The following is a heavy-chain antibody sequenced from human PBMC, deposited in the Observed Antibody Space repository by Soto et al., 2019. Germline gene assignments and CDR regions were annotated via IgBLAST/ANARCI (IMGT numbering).Heavy chain of an antibody. CDR3: ARLNLLTMVGGVISSTAMEV. CDR1: WYSFTSYW. Sequence: PGEPRKSSGNGSWYSFTSYWIGCVRQMPRKCLEWMGIIYPGDSDTRYSPSSQGQVTSSTDNSTINPYLQQSTPNASETARYYCARLNLLTMVGGVISSTAMEVPGHGTTVTVSS. CDR2: IYPGDSDT. V-gene: IGHV5-51*01. J-gene: IGHJ6*02. D-gene: IGHD3-10*01.